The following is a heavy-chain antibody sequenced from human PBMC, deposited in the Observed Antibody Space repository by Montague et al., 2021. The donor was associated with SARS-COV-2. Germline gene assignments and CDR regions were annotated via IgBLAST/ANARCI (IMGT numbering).Heavy chain of an antibody. D-gene: IGHD6-13*01. CDR1: GGSFSGYY. V-gene: IGHV4-34*01. CDR2: INHSGST. Sequence: SETLSLTCAVYGGSFSGYYWSWIRQPPGKGLEWIGEINHSGSTNYNPSLKSRVTISVDTSENQCSLKLSSVTAADTAVYYCARGRSYSSWYGVNWFDPWGQGTLVTVSS. J-gene: IGHJ5*02. CDR3: ARGRSYSSWYGVNWFDP.